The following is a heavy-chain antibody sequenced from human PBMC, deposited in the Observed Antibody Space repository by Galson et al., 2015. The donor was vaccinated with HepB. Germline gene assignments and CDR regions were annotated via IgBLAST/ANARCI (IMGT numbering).Heavy chain of an antibody. J-gene: IGHJ6*02. D-gene: IGHD5-12*01. Sequence: SLRLSCAASGFTFSSYSMNWVRQAPGKGLEWVSSISSSSSYIYYADSVKGRFTISRDNAKNSLYLQMNSLRAEDTAVYYCARVPSLGSGYDDTLIYYGMDVWGQGTTVTVSS. V-gene: IGHV3-21*01. CDR2: ISSSSSYI. CDR3: ARVPSLGSGYDDTLIYYGMDV. CDR1: GFTFSSYS.